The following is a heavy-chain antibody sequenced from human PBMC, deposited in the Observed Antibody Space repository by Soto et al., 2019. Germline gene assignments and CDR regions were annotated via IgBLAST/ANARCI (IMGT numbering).Heavy chain of an antibody. V-gene: IGHV3-23*01. CDR3: AKSQEYYDFWSGYYSDAFDI. D-gene: IGHD3-3*01. J-gene: IGHJ3*02. CDR1: GFTFSSYA. CDR2: ISGSGGST. Sequence: GGSLRLSCAASGFTFSSYAMSWVRQAPGKGLEWVSAISGSGGSTYYADSVKGRFTISRDNSKNTLYLQMNSLRAEDTAVYYCAKSQEYYDFWSGYYSDAFDIWGQGTMVTVSS.